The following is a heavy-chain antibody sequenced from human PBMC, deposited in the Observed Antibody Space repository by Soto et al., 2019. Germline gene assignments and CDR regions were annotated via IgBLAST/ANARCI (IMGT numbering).Heavy chain of an antibody. Sequence: QVQLQESGPGLVKPSQTLSLTCTVSGGSISSGDYYWSWIHQPPGQGLEWIGYIYYSGSTYYNPSLKSRVTISVDTSKNQFSLKLSSVTAADTAVYYCARVVGQLLYYFDYWGQGTLVTVSS. CDR3: ARVVGQLLYYFDY. V-gene: IGHV4-30-4*01. CDR1: GGSISSGDYY. D-gene: IGHD2-2*01. J-gene: IGHJ4*02. CDR2: IYYSGST.